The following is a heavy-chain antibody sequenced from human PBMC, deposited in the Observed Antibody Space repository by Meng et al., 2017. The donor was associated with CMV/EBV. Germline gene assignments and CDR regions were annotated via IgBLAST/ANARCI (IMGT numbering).Heavy chain of an antibody. CDR2: ISSSSSYI. V-gene: IGHV3-11*06. D-gene: IGHD2-21*01. CDR3: AREGEAYCGGDCSS. J-gene: IGHJ4*02. Sequence: GESLKISCAASGFTFSDYYMSWIRQAPGKGLEWVSYISSSSSYIYYADSVKGRFTISRDNAKNSLYLQMNSLRAKDTAVYYCAREGEAYCGGDCSSWGQGTLVTVSS. CDR1: GFTFSDYY.